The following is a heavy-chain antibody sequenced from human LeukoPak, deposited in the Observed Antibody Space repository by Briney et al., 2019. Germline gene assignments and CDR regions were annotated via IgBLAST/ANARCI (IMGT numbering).Heavy chain of an antibody. CDR1: GFSFSRYW. Sequence: GGSLRLSCAASGFSFSRYWMTWVRQAPGKGLEWVANIKEDGSDKYYVDSVRGRFTISRDNAKNSLYLQMNSLRAEDTALYYCTRYGDDDTPGLNWGQGTLVTVSA. CDR2: IKEDGSDK. CDR3: TRYGDDDTPGLN. J-gene: IGHJ4*02. D-gene: IGHD4-17*01. V-gene: IGHV3-7*01.